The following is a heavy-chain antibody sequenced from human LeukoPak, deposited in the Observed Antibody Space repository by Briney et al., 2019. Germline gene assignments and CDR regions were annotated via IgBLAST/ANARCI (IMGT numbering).Heavy chain of an antibody. CDR2: ISSSGSTI. D-gene: IGHD3-22*01. V-gene: IGHV3-11*01. J-gene: IGHJ4*02. CDR3: AKGYYYDSSGSYFDY. Sequence: GGSLRFSCAASGFTFSDYYMSWIRQAPGKGLEWVSYISSSGSTIYYADSVKGRFTISRDNAKNSLYLQMNSLRAEDTAVYYCAKGYYYDSSGSYFDYWGQGTLVTVSS. CDR1: GFTFSDYY.